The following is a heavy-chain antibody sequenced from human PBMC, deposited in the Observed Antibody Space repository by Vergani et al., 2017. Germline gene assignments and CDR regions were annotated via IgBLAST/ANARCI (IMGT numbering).Heavy chain of an antibody. CDR1: GFTFSSYS. V-gene: IGHV3-21*01. CDR3: ARDPCDFESCYINYYYGMDV. D-gene: IGHD2-15*01. J-gene: IGHJ6*02. Sequence: EVQLVESGGGLVKPGGSLRLSCAASGFTFSSYSMNWVRQAPGKGLEWVSSISSSSSYIYYADSVKGRFTISRDNAKNSLYLQMNRLRAEDTAVYYCARDPCDFESCYINYYYGMDVWGQGTTVTVSS. CDR2: ISSSSSYI.